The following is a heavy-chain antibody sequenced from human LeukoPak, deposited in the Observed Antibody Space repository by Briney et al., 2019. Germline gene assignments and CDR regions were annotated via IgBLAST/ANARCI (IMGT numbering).Heavy chain of an antibody. CDR2: ISSSSSYI. J-gene: IGHJ5*02. CDR1: GFTFSSYS. V-gene: IGHV3-21*01. D-gene: IGHD2-15*01. Sequence: GGSLRLSCAASGFTFSSYSMNWVRQAPGKGLEWVLSISSSSSYIYYADSVKGRFTISRDNAKNSLYLQMNSLRAEDTAVYYCARDRGDVVVVAAVTGWFDPWGQGTLDTVSS. CDR3: ARDRGDVVVVAAVTGWFDP.